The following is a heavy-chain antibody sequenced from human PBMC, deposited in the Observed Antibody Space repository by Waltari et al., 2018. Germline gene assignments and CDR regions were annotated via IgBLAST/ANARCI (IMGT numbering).Heavy chain of an antibody. D-gene: IGHD3-22*01. CDR2: INPNTGGI. CDR1: GYTSTGYY. CDR3: ARLYYYDSSGTYDAFDI. Sequence: QVQLVQSGAEVKKPGASVKVSCKASGYTSTGYYMHWVRQAPGQGLEWMGRINPNTGGINYSHKCQGRVTMTRDTSISTAYMELSRRRSDETAVYYCARLYYYDSSGTYDAFDIWGQWKMVTVSA. V-gene: IGHV1-2*06. J-gene: IGHJ3*02.